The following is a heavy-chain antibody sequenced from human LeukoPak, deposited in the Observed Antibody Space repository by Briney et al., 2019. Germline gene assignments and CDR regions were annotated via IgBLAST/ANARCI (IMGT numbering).Heavy chain of an antibody. J-gene: IGHJ6*04. Sequence: ASVKVSCKASGYTFIAYYMHWVRQAPGQGLEWMGWINPNSGGTNYAQKFQGRVTMTRDTSISTAYMELSRLRSDDTAVYYCARDRYYDSSGMDVWGKGTTVTVSS. CDR1: GYTFIAYY. CDR3: ARDRYYDSSGMDV. CDR2: INPNSGGT. V-gene: IGHV1-2*02. D-gene: IGHD3-22*01.